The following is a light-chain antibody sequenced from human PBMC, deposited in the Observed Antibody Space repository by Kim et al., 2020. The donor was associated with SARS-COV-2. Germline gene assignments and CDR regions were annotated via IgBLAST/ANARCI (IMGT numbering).Light chain of an antibody. V-gene: IGLV2-14*01. J-gene: IGLJ1*01. CDR1: SSDVGVYNY. CDR2: DVS. CDR3: SSYTCSSTYV. Sequence: QSALTQPASVSGSPGQSITISCTGTSSDVGVYNYVSWYQQHPGKAPKLMIYDVSKRPSGVSNRFSGSKSGNTASLTISGLQAEDEADYYCSSYTCSSTYVFGSGTKVTVL.